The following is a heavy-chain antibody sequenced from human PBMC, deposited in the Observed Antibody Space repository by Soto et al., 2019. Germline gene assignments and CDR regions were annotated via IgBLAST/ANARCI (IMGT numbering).Heavy chain of an antibody. CDR2: ISYDGSNK. CDR3: ARAAAAGSLYYYYGMDV. V-gene: IGHV3-30-3*01. Sequence: QVQLVESGGGVVQPGRSLRLSCAASGFTFSSYAMHWVRQAPGKGLEWVAVISYDGSNKYYADSVKGRFTISRDNSKNTLYLQRNSLRAEDTAVYYCARAAAAGSLYYYYGMDVWGQGTTVTVSS. D-gene: IGHD6-13*01. J-gene: IGHJ6*02. CDR1: GFTFSSYA.